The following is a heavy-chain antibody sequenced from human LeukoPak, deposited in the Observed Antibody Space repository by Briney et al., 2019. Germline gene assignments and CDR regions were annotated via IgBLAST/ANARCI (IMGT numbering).Heavy chain of an antibody. CDR1: GGSISSYY. D-gene: IGHD3-22*01. J-gene: IGHJ5*02. Sequence: SETLSLTCTVSGGSISSYYWSWIREPPGKGLEWIGYIYYSGSTNYNPSLKSRVTISVDTSKNQFSLKLSSVTAADTAVYYCARDFTMNPWGQGTLVTVSS. CDR2: IYYSGST. CDR3: ARDFTMNP. V-gene: IGHV4-59*01.